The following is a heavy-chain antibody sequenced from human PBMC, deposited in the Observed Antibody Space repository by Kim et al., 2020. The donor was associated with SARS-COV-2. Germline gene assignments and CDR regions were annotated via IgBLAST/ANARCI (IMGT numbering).Heavy chain of an antibody. CDR3: AGYKRYGDTGWDS. D-gene: IGHD6-19*01. Sequence: SETLSLTCTVSGGSISDSTYYWGWIRQAPGTGLEWIGSISYSGSTYYNPSLKSRVTLSADTSKNQLSLRLSSVTAADWAVYPCAGYKRYGDTGWDSWGQGPLVTVSS. J-gene: IGHJ4*02. CDR2: ISYSGST. V-gene: IGHV4-39*01. CDR1: GGSISDSTYY.